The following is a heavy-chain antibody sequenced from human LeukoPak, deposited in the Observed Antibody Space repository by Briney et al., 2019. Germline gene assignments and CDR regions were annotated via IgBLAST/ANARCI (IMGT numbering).Heavy chain of an antibody. CDR2: IKSKTDGGTT. CDR1: GFTFSNAW. Sequence: GGSLILSCAASGFTFSNAWMSWVRQAPGKGLEWVGRIKSKTDGGTTDYAAPVKGRFTISRDDSKNTLYLQMNSLKTEDTAVYYCAELGITMIGGVWGKGTTVTISS. CDR3: AELGITMIGGV. J-gene: IGHJ6*04. V-gene: IGHV3-15*01. D-gene: IGHD3-10*02.